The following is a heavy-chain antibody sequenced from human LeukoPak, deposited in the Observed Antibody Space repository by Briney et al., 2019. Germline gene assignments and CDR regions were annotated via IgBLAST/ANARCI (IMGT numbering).Heavy chain of an antibody. D-gene: IGHD2-2*01. CDR1: GGSISSSSYY. CDR2: IYYSGST. Sequence: SETLSLTCTVSGGSISSSSYYWGWIRQPPGKGLEWIGSIYYSGSTYYNPSLKSRVTISVDTSKNQFSLKLSSVTAADTAVYYCARAMLPEDIVVVPVLFHPWGQGTLVTVSS. CDR3: ARAMLPEDIVVVPVLFHP. J-gene: IGHJ5*02. V-gene: IGHV4-39*07.